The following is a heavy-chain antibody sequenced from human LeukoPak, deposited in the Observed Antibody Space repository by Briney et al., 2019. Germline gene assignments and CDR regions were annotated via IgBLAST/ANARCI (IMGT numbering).Heavy chain of an antibody. J-gene: IGHJ4*02. CDR2: IYTSGST. D-gene: IGHD3-9*01. CDR1: GGSISSYY. Sequence: SETLSLTCTVSGGSISSYYWSWIRQPPGKGLEWIGCIYTSGSTNYNPSLKSRVTISVDTSKNQFSLKLSSVTAADTAVYYCARHAYYDILTGYYDGYYFDYWGQGTLVTVSS. CDR3: ARHAYYDILTGYYDGYYFDY. V-gene: IGHV4-4*09.